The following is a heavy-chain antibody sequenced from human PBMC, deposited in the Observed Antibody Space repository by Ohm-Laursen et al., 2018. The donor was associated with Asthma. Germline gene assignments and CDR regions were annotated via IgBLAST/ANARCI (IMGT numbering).Heavy chain of an antibody. D-gene: IGHD5-12*01. CDR3: ARVGFFETSAYFETFDP. V-gene: IGHV4-31*03. Sequence: TLSLTCTVSGDSISSGNNYWSWIRQHPGKGLEWIGYIYYSGSTYYNPSLKSRVTISVDTSKNQFYLKLSSVTAADTAVYYCARVGFFETSAYFETFDPWGQGTLVTVSS. CDR1: GDSISSGNNY. CDR2: IYYSGST. J-gene: IGHJ5*02.